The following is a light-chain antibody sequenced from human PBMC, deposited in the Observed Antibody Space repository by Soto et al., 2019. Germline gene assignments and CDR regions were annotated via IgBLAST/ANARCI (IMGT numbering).Light chain of an antibody. J-gene: IGLJ2*01. CDR2: EGS. CDR1: SSNVGSYNL. Sequence: QSALTQPASVSGSPGQSITISCTGTSSNVGSYNLVSWYQQHPGKAPKLMIFEGSQRPSGVSNRFSGSKSGNTASLTISGLQAEDEADYYCFSYARSNTLVVGGGTKLTVL. V-gene: IGLV2-23*01. CDR3: FSYARSNTLV.